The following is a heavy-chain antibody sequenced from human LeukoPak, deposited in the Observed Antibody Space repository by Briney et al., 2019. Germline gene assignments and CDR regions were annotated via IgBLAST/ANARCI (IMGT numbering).Heavy chain of an antibody. CDR1: GGSFSGYY. CDR2: INHSGST. D-gene: IGHD7-27*01. Sequence: SETLSLTCAVYGGSFSGYYWSWIRQPPGKGLEWIGEINHSGSTNYNPSLKSRVTISVDTSKNQFSLKLSSVTAADTAVYYCARGGWGSDYWGQGTLVTVSS. CDR3: ARGGWGSDY. V-gene: IGHV4-34*01. J-gene: IGHJ4*02.